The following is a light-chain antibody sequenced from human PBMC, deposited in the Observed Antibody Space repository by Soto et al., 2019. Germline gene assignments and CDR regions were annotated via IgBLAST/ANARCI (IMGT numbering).Light chain of an antibody. Sequence: QCACAVSLSPEESATLSCRHRQHLXSSHQAWYEQKPGEAPRPSXYGPSTRATGIPDRFSGSGSGTDFTLTISRLEPEYFAVYYCQQYGSSTFTFGPGTKVDIK. CDR3: QQYGSSTFT. CDR2: GPS. V-gene: IGKV3-20*01. J-gene: IGKJ3*01. CDR1: QHLXSSH.